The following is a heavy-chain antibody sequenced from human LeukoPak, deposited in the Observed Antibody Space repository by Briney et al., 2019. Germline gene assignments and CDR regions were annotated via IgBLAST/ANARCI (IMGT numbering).Heavy chain of an antibody. CDR2: ISSSSSYI. Sequence: PGGSLRLSCAASGFTFSSYSMNWVRQAPGKGLKWVSSISSSSSYIYYADSVKGRFTISRDNAKNSLYLQMNSLRAEDTAVYYCARELLWFGESNGMDVWGQGTTVTASS. CDR3: ARELLWFGESNGMDV. V-gene: IGHV3-21*01. D-gene: IGHD3-10*01. CDR1: GFTFSSYS. J-gene: IGHJ6*02.